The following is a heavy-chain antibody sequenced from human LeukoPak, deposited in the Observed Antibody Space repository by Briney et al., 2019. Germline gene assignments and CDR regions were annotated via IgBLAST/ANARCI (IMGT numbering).Heavy chain of an antibody. V-gene: IGHV3-74*01. CDR2: IDNNGSST. D-gene: IGHD4-23*01. J-gene: IGHJ6*02. CDR3: ARDRSRWSITPGADV. Sequence: GGSLRLSCAASGFTFSGHWMLWVRQAPGKGPVWVSRIDNNGSSTTYAESVKGRFTISRDNTKNTLYLQMNSLRGEDTAVYYCARDRSRWSITPGADVWGQGTTVTVSS. CDR1: GFTFSGHW.